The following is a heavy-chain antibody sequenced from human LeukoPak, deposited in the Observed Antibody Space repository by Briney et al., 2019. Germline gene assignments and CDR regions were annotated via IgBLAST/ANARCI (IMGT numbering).Heavy chain of an antibody. V-gene: IGHV3-30-3*01. CDR2: ISYDGSNK. CDR3: AGSGWYGQDYFDY. Sequence: GRPLRLSCAASGFTFSSYAMHWVRQAPGKGLEWVAVISYDGSNKYYADSVKGRFTISRDNSKNTLYLQMNSLRAEDTAVYYCAGSGWYGQDYFDYWGQGTLVTVSS. CDR1: GFTFSSYA. J-gene: IGHJ4*02. D-gene: IGHD6-19*01.